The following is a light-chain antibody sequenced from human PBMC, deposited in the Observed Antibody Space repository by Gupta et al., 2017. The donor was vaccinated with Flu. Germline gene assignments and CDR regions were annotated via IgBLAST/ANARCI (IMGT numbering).Light chain of an antibody. V-gene: IGLV2-23*01. CDR3: CSYAGSNIYLI. Sequence: QSALTQPASVSGSPGQSITISCTGTSNDVGTYNLVSWYQQHPGKAPKLMIYEGTKRPSGVSNRFSGSRSGNTASLTISGLQAEDEADYYCCSYAGSNIYLIFGGGTKVTVL. J-gene: IGLJ2*01. CDR1: SNDVGTYNL. CDR2: EGT.